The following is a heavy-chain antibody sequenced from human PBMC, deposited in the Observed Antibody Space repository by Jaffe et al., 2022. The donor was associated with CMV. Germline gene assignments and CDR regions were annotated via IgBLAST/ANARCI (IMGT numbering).Heavy chain of an antibody. D-gene: IGHD1-26*01. J-gene: IGHJ4*02. CDR3: ARSGRGIDY. CDR1: GGSISSYY. V-gene: IGHV4-59*01. Sequence: QVQLQESGPGLVKPSETLSLTCTVSGGSISSYYWSWIRQPPGKGLEWIGYIYYSGSTNYNPSLKSRVTISVDTSKNQFSLKLSSVTAADTAVYYCARSGRGIDYWGQGTLVTVSS. CDR2: IYYSGST.